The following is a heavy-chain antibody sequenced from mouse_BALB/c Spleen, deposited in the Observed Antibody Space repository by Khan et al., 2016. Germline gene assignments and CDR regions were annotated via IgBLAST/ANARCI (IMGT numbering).Heavy chain of an antibody. CDR3: ARRAGNYRYAMDY. V-gene: IGHV1-80*01. CDR1: GYAFSSYW. Sequence: QVQLQQSGAELVRPGSSVKISCKASGYAFSSYWMNWVKQRPGQGLEWIGQIYPGDGDTNYNGKFKGKATLTADKSSSTAYMQLSSLTSEDSAVYFCARRAGNYRYAMDYWGQGTSVTVSS. J-gene: IGHJ4*01. D-gene: IGHD2-1*01. CDR2: IYPGDGDT.